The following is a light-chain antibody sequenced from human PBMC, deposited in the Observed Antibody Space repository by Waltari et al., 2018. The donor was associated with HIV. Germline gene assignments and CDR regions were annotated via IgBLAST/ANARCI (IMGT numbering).Light chain of an antibody. CDR3: QAWDSTVAV. Sequence: SYELTQPPSLSVSPGQTANIPCSGNNLDNQSVCRYHQSPGQSPVLVIYQDTKRPSDIPERFSGSSAGDTATLTISETQTVDEGDYYCQAWDSTVAVFGGGTRLTVL. V-gene: IGLV3-1*01. J-gene: IGLJ2*01. CDR1: NLDNQS. CDR2: QDT.